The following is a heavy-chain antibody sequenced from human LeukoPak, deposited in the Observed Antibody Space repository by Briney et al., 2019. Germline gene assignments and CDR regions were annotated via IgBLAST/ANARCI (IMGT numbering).Heavy chain of an antibody. D-gene: IGHD1-14*01. CDR1: GGTFSSYT. V-gene: IGHV1-69*02. CDR3: ARREPTDAFDI. Sequence: SVKVSCKASGGTFSSYTISWVRQAPGQGLEWMGRIIPILGIANYAQKFQGRVTITADKSASTAYMELSSLRSEDTAVYYCARREPTDAFDIWGQGTMVTVSS. CDR2: IIPILGIA. J-gene: IGHJ3*02.